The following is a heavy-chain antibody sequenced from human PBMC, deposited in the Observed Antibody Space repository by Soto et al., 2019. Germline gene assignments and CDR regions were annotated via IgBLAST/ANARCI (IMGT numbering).Heavy chain of an antibody. CDR2: ISSSSSYI. Sequence: GGSLRLSCAASGFTFSSYSMNWVRQAPGKGLEWVSSISSSSSYIYYADSVKGRFTISRDNAKNSLYLQMNSLRAEDTAVYYCARDLSITFGGVISSFDYWGQGTLVTVSS. V-gene: IGHV3-21*01. CDR1: GFTFSSYS. CDR3: ARDLSITFGGVISSFDY. J-gene: IGHJ4*02. D-gene: IGHD3-16*02.